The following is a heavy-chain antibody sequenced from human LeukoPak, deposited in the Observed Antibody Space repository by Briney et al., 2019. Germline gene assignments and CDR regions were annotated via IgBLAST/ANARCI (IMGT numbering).Heavy chain of an antibody. CDR1: GFTFSSYW. CDR3: ARGVDSAIDW. D-gene: IGHD3-9*01. CDR2: INGDGRDK. Sequence: GGSLRLSCAASGFTFSSYWMNWVRQAPGKGLEWVANINGDGRDKYYVGSVRGRFTISRDNADNALYLQMNSLRGDNTALYYCARGVDSAIDWWGQGTLVTVSS. V-gene: IGHV3-7*01. J-gene: IGHJ4*02.